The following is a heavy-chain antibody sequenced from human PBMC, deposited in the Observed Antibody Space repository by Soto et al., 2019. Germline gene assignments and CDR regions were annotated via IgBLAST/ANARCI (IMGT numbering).Heavy chain of an antibody. CDR2: ISYDGSNK. D-gene: IGHD3-22*01. V-gene: IGHV3-30*18. J-gene: IGHJ4*02. CDR3: AKDHYDSSGYYY. CDR1: GFTFSSYG. Sequence: PGGSLRLSCAASGFTFSSYGMHWVRQAQGKGLEWVAVISYDGSNKYYADSAKGRFTISRDNSKNTLYLQMNSLRAEDTAVYYCAKDHYDSSGYYYWGQGTLVTVSS.